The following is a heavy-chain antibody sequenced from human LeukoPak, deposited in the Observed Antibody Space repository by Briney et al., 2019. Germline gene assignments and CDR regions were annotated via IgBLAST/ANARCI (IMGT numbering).Heavy chain of an antibody. CDR2: IYTSGIT. V-gene: IGHV4-4*07. J-gene: IGHJ4*02. CDR3: ARKDGDF. CDR1: GVSISAYY. Sequence: EPSETLSLTCTVSGVSISAYYWTWIRQPAGKGLEWIGRIYTSGITNYNPSLESRLTMSLDTSKNQISLRLSSVTAADTAVYYCARKDGDFWGQGTLVTVSS.